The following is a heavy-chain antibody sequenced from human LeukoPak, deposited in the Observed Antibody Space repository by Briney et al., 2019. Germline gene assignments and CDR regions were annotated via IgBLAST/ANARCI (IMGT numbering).Heavy chain of an antibody. J-gene: IGHJ4*02. CDR1: GYTFTGYF. CDR2: INPNSGGT. CDR3: ARGRPGDYFDY. D-gene: IGHD6-25*01. Sequence: ASVKVSCKASGYTFTGYFMHWVRQAPGQGLEWMGWINPNSGGTSYVQNFQGRVTMTRDTSISTAYMDLSRLRSDDTAVYYCARGRPGDYFDYWGQGTLVTVSS. V-gene: IGHV1-2*02.